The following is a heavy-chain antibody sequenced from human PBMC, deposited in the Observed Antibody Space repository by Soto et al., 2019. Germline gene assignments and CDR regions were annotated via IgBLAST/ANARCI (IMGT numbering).Heavy chain of an antibody. CDR3: ARSGSGPYFDY. CDR1: GYTFTGYY. J-gene: IGHJ4*02. Sequence: ASVKVSCKASGYTFTGYYMHWVRQAPGQGLEWMGWINPNSGGTNYAQKFQGRVTITADESTSTAYMELSSLRSEDTAVYYCARSGSGPYFDYWGQGTLVTVS. V-gene: IGHV1-2*02. CDR2: INPNSGGT. D-gene: IGHD2-15*01.